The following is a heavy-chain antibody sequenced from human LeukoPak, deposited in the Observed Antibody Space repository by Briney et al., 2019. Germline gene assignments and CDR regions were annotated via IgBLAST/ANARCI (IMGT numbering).Heavy chain of an antibody. CDR1: GYTFTSYA. CDR3: ARGLSYTAMVQTPDY. D-gene: IGHD5-18*01. Sequence: ASVKVSCKASGYTFTSYAMNWVRQAPGQGLEWMGWINTNTGNPTYAQGLTGRFVFSLDTSVSTAYPQISSLKAEDTAVYYCARGLSYTAMVQTPDYWGQGTLVTVSS. J-gene: IGHJ4*02. CDR2: INTNTGNP. V-gene: IGHV7-4-1*02.